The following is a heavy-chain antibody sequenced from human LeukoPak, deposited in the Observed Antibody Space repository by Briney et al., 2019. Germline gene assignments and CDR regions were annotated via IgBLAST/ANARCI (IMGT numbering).Heavy chain of an antibody. Sequence: PSETLSLTCTVSGGSISSYYWSWIRQPPGKGLEWIGYIYTSGSTNYNPSLKSRVTISVDTSKTQFSLKLSSVTAADTAVYYCARRTRDRYDFDYWGQGTLVSVSS. J-gene: IGHJ4*02. CDR1: GGSISSYY. V-gene: IGHV4-4*09. D-gene: IGHD5-24*01. CDR2: IYTSGST. CDR3: ARRTRDRYDFDY.